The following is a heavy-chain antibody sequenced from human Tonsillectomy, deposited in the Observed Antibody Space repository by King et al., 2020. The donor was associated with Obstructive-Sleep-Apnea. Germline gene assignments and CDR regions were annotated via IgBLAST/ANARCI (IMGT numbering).Heavy chain of an antibody. CDR1: GYSFTTYW. CDR3: ARLSFTIDY. CDR2: IYPGGDSDT. Sequence: QLVQSGAEVKMPGESLKISCKGSGYSFTTYWIGWVRQMPGKGLEWMGIIYPGGDSDTRYSPSFQGQVTISADKSVNTAYLQWSSLKASDTAMYYCARLSFTIDYWGQGTLVTVSS. V-gene: IGHV5-51*01. D-gene: IGHD3-16*02. J-gene: IGHJ4*02.